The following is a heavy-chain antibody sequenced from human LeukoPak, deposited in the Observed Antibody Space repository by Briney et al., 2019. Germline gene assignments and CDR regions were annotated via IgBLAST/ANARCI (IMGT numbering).Heavy chain of an antibody. CDR1: GYSLSSGYY. D-gene: IGHD3-10*01. CDR3: ARDYYGSGSHCCHIDV. Sequence: SETLSLPCTVSGYSLSSGYYWGWPRQPPGKGLEGIGSIYHSGSTYYNPSLKSRVTLSPDTSKNQFSLKLSSATAADTAVYYCARDYYGSGSHCCHIDVWGKGTTITVS. CDR2: IYHSGST. J-gene: IGHJ6*03. V-gene: IGHV4-38-2*02.